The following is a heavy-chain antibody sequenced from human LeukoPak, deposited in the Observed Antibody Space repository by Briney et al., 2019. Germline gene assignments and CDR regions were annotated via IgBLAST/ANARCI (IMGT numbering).Heavy chain of an antibody. V-gene: IGHV4-59*12. CDR1: GGSISSYY. J-gene: IGHJ3*02. CDR2: IYYSGST. CDR3: ARRNRAMDAFDI. Sequence: SETQSLTCTVSGGSISSYYWSWIRQPPGKGLEWIGYIYYSGSTNYNPSLKSRVTISVDTSKNQFSLKVNSVTAADTAVYYCARRNRAMDAFDIWGQGTMVTVSS. D-gene: IGHD2-2*01.